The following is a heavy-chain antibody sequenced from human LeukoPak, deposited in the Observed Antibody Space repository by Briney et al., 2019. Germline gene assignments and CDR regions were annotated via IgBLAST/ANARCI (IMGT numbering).Heavy chain of an antibody. J-gene: IGHJ4*02. Sequence: ASVKVSCKASGYTFTSYDINWVRQAPGQGLEWMGIINPSGGSTSYAQKFQGRVTMTRDTSTSTVYMELSSLRSEDTAVYYCARSKQWLVRHFDYWGQGTLVTVSS. D-gene: IGHD6-19*01. CDR1: GYTFTSYD. CDR2: INPSGGST. CDR3: ARSKQWLVRHFDY. V-gene: IGHV1-46*01.